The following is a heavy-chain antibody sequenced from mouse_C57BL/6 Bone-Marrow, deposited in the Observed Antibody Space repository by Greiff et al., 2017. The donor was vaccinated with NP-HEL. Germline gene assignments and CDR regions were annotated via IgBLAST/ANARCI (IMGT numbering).Heavy chain of an antibody. CDR1: GYTFTSYW. CDR3: ARDYYGSPYYFDY. J-gene: IGHJ2*01. CDR2: IDPSDSYT. V-gene: IGHV1-50*01. D-gene: IGHD1-1*01. Sequence: QVQLQQPGAELVKPGASVKLSCKASGYTFTSYWMQWVKQRPGQGLEWIGEIDPSDSYTNYNQKFKGKATLTVDTSSSTAYMQLSSPTSEDSAVYYCARDYYGSPYYFDYWGQGTTLTVSS.